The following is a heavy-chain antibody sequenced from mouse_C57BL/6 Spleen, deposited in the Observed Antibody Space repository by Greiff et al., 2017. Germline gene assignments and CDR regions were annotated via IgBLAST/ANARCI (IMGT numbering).Heavy chain of an antibody. D-gene: IGHD1-2*01. V-gene: IGHV1-64*01. J-gene: IGHJ4*01. Sequence: QVQLKQPGAELVKPGASVKLSCKASGYTFTSYWMHWVKQRPGQGLEWIGMIHPNSGSTNSNEKFKSKATLTVDKSSSTAYMQLSSLTSEDSAVYYCASYDYEDAMDYWGQGTSVTVSS. CDR3: ASYDYEDAMDY. CDR1: GYTFTSYW. CDR2: IHPNSGST.